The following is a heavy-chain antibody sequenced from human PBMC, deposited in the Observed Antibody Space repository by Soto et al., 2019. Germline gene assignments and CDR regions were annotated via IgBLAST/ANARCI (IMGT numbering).Heavy chain of an antibody. V-gene: IGHV3-64*01. Sequence: EVQLAESGGGMVQPGGSLRLSCVASGFTFSSYDMHWVRQAPGKGLEYVSSISSNVGTKYYGNSVKGRITISRDNSKITLYLQMGSLRAEDMAVYYCVRRVSGNDDYLSQGTLVTVSS. D-gene: IGHD1-1*01. CDR2: ISSNVGTK. J-gene: IGHJ4*02. CDR1: GFTFSSYD. CDR3: VRRVSGNDDY.